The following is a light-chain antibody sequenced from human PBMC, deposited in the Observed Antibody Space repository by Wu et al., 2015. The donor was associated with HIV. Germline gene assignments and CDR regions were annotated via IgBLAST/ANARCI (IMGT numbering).Light chain of an antibody. CDR2: GAS. CDR3: QQRAEWPPLT. Sequence: EIVLTQSPGTLSLSPGERATLSCRASQSVSSSYLAWYQQKPGQAPRLLIYGASSRATGIPDRFSGSGSGTDFTLTITTLEPEDFAVYYCQQRAEWPPLTFGGGTRVE. J-gene: IGKJ4*01. V-gene: IGKV3D-20*02. CDR1: QSVSSSY.